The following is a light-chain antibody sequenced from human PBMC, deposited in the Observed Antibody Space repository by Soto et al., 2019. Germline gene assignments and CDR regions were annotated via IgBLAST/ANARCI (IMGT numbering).Light chain of an antibody. Sequence: AIQMTQSPSSLSASVGDRVTITCRASQGIRNDLGWYQQKPGKAPNLLIYATSSLQGGVPSRFSGSGSGTDFTLTISSLQPEDFATYYCQQYGSSLYTFGQGTKLEIK. CDR3: QQYGSSLYT. CDR1: QGIRND. J-gene: IGKJ2*01. V-gene: IGKV1-6*01. CDR2: ATS.